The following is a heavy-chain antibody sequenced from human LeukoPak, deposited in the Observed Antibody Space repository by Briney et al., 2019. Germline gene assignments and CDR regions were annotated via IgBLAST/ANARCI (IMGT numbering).Heavy chain of an antibody. CDR1: GYAFTSYA. CDR3: ARGDTMVRGVIRTPYCALDV. D-gene: IGHD3-10*01. J-gene: IGHJ6*02. CDR2: INTNTGNP. V-gene: IGHV7-4-1*02. Sequence: ASVKVSCKTFGYAFTSYAFNWVRQAPGQGLEWMGWINTNTGNPTYAQGFTGRFVFSLDISVSTAYLQISSLKAEDTAVYYCARGDTMVRGVIRTPYCALDVWGQGTTVTVSS.